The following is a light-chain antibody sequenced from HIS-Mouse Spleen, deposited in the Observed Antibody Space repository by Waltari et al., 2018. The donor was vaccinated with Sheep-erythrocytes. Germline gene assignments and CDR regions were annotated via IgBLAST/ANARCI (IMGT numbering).Light chain of an antibody. CDR2: AAS. J-gene: IGKJ2*01. CDR1: QGISSY. Sequence: AIRMTQSPSSLSASTGDRVTITCRASQGISSYLAWYQQKPGNAPKLLIYAASTLQSGVPSRFSGRGSGTDFTLTISCLQSEDFATYYCQQYYSYPYTFGQGTKLEIK. CDR3: QQYYSYPYT. V-gene: IGKV1-8*01.